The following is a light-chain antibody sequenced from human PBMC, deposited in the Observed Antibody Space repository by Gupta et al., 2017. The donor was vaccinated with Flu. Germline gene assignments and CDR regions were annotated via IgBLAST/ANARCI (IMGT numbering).Light chain of an antibody. J-gene: IGKJ4*01. CDR3: QQYNNWPRQLT. Sequence: EIVMTQSPATLSVSPGEGATLSCRASQSVSSNLGWHQQKPGQAPRLLIYGASTRATGIPARFSGSGSGTEFTLTISSLQSEDFAIYYCQQYNNWPRQLTFGGGTKVEIK. CDR1: QSVSSN. V-gene: IGKV3-15*01. CDR2: GAS.